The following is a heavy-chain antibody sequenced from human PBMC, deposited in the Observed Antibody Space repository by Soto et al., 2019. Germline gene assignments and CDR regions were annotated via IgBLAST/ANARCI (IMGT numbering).Heavy chain of an antibody. J-gene: IGHJ6*03. V-gene: IGHV3-23*01. D-gene: IGHD1-26*01. CDR1: GFTFSSYA. CDR3: AKDPTSRVYYHYYYMDV. CDR2: VSGSGDST. Sequence: EVELLESGGGLVQPGGSLRLSCAASGFTFSSYAMSWVRQGPGKGLEWVSSVSGSGDSTYYADSVKGRFTVSRDNSKNTLYLQMNSLRAEDTAVYYCAKDPTSRVYYHYYYMDVWGKGTTVTVSS.